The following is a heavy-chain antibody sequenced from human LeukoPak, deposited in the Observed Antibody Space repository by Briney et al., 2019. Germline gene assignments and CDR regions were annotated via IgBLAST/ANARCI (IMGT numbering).Heavy chain of an antibody. CDR3: ARDLDYYDSSGYSLRGLDYFDY. V-gene: IGHV7-4-1*02. D-gene: IGHD3-22*01. J-gene: IGHJ4*02. CDR1: GYTFTSYA. Sequence: ASVKVSCKASGYTFTSYAMNWVRQAPGQGLEWMGWINTNTGNPTYAQGFTGRFVFSLDTSVSTAYLQISSLKAEDTAVYYCARDLDYYDSSGYSLRGLDYFDYWGQGTLVTVSS. CDR2: INTNTGNP.